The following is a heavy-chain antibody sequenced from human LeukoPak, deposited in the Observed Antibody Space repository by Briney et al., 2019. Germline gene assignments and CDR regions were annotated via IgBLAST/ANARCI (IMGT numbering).Heavy chain of an antibody. CDR3: ARRVWFGESSHWSFDL. D-gene: IGHD3-10*01. CDR2: INHSGST. J-gene: IGHJ2*01. CDR1: GGSFSGYY. Sequence: KPSETLSLTCAVYGGSFSGYYWSWIRQPPGKGLEWIGEINHSGSTSYNPSLKSRVTISINTSKNQFSLKLSSVTAADTAMFYCARRVWFGESSHWSFDLWGRGTLVTVSS. V-gene: IGHV4-34*01.